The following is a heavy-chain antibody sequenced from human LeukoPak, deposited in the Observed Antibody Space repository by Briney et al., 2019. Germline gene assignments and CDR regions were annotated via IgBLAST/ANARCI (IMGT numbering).Heavy chain of an antibody. J-gene: IGHJ6*03. D-gene: IGHD2/OR15-2a*01. CDR2: MNPNSGNT. Sequence: ASVKVSCKASGYTFTSYDINWVRQATGQGLEWMGWMNPNSGNTGYAQKFQGRVTMTRNTSISTAYMELSSLRSEDTAVYYCARGGREIKYLDYYYYMDVWGKGTTVTVSS. CDR3: ARGGREIKYLDYYYYMDV. CDR1: GYTFTSYD. V-gene: IGHV1-8*01.